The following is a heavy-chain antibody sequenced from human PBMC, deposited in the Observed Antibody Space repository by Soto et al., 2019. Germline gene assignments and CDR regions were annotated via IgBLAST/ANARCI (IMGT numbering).Heavy chain of an antibody. CDR3: ATRSGGGGAFDF. CDR1: GFTFSRYE. J-gene: IGHJ3*01. V-gene: IGHV3-48*03. Sequence: EVKLVESGGGLVQPGGSLRLSCAASGFTFSRYEMNWVRQAPGKGLEWIAYIHSSATTIYYADSVKGRFTISRDNAKNSLCLQLNGLSAEDTAVYYCATRSGGGGAFDFWGQGTMVTVSS. D-gene: IGHD3-10*01. CDR2: IHSSATTI.